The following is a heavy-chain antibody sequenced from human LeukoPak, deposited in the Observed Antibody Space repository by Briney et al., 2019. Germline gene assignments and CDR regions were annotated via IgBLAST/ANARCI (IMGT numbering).Heavy chain of an antibody. CDR3: ARVYYYDNSGYGKDYFDY. CDR2: IYYSGST. Sequence: PSQTLSLTCTVSGGSISSGDYYWCWIRQPPGKGLEWIGYIYYSGSTYYNPSLKSRVTISVDTSKNQFSLKLSSVTAADTAVYYCARVYYYDNSGYGKDYFDYWGQGTLVTVSS. D-gene: IGHD3-22*01. J-gene: IGHJ4*02. CDR1: GGSISSGDYY. V-gene: IGHV4-30-4*01.